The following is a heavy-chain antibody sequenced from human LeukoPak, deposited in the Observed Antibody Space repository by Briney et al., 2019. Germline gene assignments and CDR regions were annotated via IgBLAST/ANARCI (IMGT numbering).Heavy chain of an antibody. V-gene: IGHV1-69*01. CDR3: ARGFEQQLSQEDYYGMDV. J-gene: IGHJ6*04. CDR2: IIPIFGTA. CDR1: GGTFSSYA. Sequence: SVKVSCKASGGTFSSYAISWVRQAPGQGLEWMGGIIPIFGTAHYAQKFQGRVTITADESTSTAYMELSSLRSEDTAVYYCARGFEQQLSQEDYYGMDVWGKGTTVTVSS. D-gene: IGHD6-13*01.